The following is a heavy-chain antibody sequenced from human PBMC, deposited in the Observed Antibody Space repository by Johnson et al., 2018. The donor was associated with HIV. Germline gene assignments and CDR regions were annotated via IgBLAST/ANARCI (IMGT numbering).Heavy chain of an antibody. CDR3: TRCAGTRTGGAVDI. J-gene: IGHJ3*02. CDR2: IRSKANSYAT. Sequence: VQLVESGGGLVQPGGSLKLSCAASGFTFSGSAMHWVRQASGKGLEWVGRIRSKANSYATAYAASVKGRFTISRDDSKNTAYLQMNSLKTEGTAVYYCTRCAGTRTGGAVDIWGQGKMVTVSS. V-gene: IGHV3-73*01. D-gene: IGHD6-13*01. CDR1: GFTFSGSA.